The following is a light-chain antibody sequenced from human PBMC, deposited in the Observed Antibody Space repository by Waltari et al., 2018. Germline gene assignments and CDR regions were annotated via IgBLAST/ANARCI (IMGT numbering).Light chain of an antibody. CDR3: QQYNSYPWT. Sequence: DIQMTQSPSTLSASIGDRVTITCRASQPINSWLAWYQQKPGKAPNLRIYKASSLQSGVPARFSGSASGTGFTLTISSLQPDDFATYYCQQYNSYPWTFGQGTKVEIK. J-gene: IGKJ1*01. CDR1: QPINSW. CDR2: KAS. V-gene: IGKV1-5*03.